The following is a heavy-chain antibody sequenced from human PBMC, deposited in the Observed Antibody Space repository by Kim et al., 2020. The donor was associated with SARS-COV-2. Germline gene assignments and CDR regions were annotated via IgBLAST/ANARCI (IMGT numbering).Heavy chain of an antibody. CDR2: INHSGST. CDR1: GGSFSGYY. Sequence: SETLSLTCAVYGGSFSGYYWSWIRQPPGKGLEWIGEINHSGSTNYNPSLKSRVTISVDTSKNQFSLKLSSVTAADTAVYYCARGHYYGSASYSYGMDGWGPGTTCTPSS. D-gene: IGHD3-10*01. J-gene: IGHJ6*01. V-gene: IGHV4-34*01. CDR3: ARGHYYGSASYSYGMDG.